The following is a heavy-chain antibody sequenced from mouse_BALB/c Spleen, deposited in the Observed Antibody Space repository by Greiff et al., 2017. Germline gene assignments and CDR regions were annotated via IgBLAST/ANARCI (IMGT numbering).Heavy chain of an antibody. V-gene: IGHV2-6-7*01. J-gene: IGHJ3*01. CDR1: GFSLTGYG. CDR2: IWGDGST. CDR3: AREGDYRYDWFAY. Sequence: VQVVESGPGLVAPSQSLSITCTVSGFSLTGYGVNWVRQPPGKGLEWLGMIWGDGSTDYNSALKSRLSISKDNSKSQVFLKMNSLQTDDTARYYCAREGDYRYDWFAYWGQGTLVTVSA. D-gene: IGHD2-14*01.